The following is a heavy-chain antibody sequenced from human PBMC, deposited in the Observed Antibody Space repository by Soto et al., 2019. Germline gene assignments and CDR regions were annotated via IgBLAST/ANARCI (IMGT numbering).Heavy chain of an antibody. CDR2: IYYSGST. V-gene: IGHV4-31*03. J-gene: IGHJ4*02. Sequence: QVQLQESGPGLVKPSQTLSLTCTVSGGSISSGGYYWSWIRQHPGKGLEWIGYIYYSGSTYYNPSLKSRVTITVDTSKNQFALKLSAVTAADTAVYYCARGPFGVETLFDYWGQGTLVTVSS. CDR3: ARGPFGVETLFDY. CDR1: GGSISSGGYY. D-gene: IGHD3-3*01.